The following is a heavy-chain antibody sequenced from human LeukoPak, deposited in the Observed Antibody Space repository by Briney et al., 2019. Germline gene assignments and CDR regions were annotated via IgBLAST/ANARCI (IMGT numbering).Heavy chain of an antibody. CDR1: GGSISSGAYY. Sequence: PSQTLSLTCTVSGGSISSGAYYWSWIRQHPGKGLEWIAYIYYSGSTYYNPSLKSRVTISADTSKNQFSLTLSSVTAADTAVYYCAGSVYASGSYHNFAYWGQGTLVTVSS. J-gene: IGHJ4*02. V-gene: IGHV4-31*03. CDR3: AGSVYASGSYHNFAY. CDR2: IYYSGST. D-gene: IGHD3-10*01.